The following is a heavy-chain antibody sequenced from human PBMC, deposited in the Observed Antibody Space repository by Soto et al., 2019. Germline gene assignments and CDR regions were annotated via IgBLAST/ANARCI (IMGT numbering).Heavy chain of an antibody. CDR3: ARARPLLLWFGDPHNWFDP. D-gene: IGHD3-10*01. CDR1: GGSFSGYS. J-gene: IGHJ5*02. V-gene: IGHV4-34*01. CDR2: INHSGST. Sequence: PSETLSLTCAVYGGSFSGYSWSWIRQPPGKGLEWIGEINHSGSTNYNPSLKSRVTISVDTSKNQFSLKLSSVTAADTAVYYCARARPLLLWFGDPHNWFDPWGQG.